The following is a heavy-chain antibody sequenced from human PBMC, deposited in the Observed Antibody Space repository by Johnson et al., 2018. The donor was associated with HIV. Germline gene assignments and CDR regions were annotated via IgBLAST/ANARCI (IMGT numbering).Heavy chain of an antibody. Sequence: VQVVESGGGVVRPGESLRLSCAASGFTFDDYGMSWVRQGPGKGLEWVSGINWNGGSIGYADSVKGRFPISSDNAKNSLYLQMTSLRAEDTALYYCAREFESPETDFWSGDDAFDIWGQGTMVTVSS. V-gene: IGHV3-20*04. CDR1: GFTFDDYG. D-gene: IGHD3-3*01. CDR3: AREFESPETDFWSGDDAFDI. CDR2: INWNGGSI. J-gene: IGHJ3*02.